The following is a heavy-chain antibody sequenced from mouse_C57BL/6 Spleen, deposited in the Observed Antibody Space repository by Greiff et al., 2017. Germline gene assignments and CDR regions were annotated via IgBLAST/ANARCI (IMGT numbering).Heavy chain of an antibody. CDR1: GFSLTSYG. CDR2: IWSDGST. Sequence: VQRVESGPGLVQPSQSLSITCTVSGFSLTSYGVHWVRQSPGKGLEWLGVIWSDGSTDYNAAFISRLSISKDNSKSQVFFKMNSLQAEDTDIYYCASNRGYAMDYWGQGPSVTVSS. CDR3: ASNRGYAMDY. V-gene: IGHV2-2*01. J-gene: IGHJ4*01.